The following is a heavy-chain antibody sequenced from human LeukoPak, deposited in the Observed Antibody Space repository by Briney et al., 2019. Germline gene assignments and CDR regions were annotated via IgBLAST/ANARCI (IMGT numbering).Heavy chain of an antibody. D-gene: IGHD3-3*01. CDR2: VHLDGRT. J-gene: IGHJ4*02. V-gene: IGHV4-4*02. Sequence: SETLSLTCGASGGSVINTNWWTWVRQPPGKGLEWIGEVHLDGRTNYNPSLESRLTMSVDVSENQVSLKLTSVTAADTAVYYCAREGGFYRPLDYSGQGTLVTVSS. CDR3: AREGGFYRPLDY. CDR1: GGSVINTNW.